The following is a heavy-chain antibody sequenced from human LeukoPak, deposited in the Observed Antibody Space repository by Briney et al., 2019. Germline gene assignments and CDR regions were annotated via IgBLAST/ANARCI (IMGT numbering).Heavy chain of an antibody. V-gene: IGHV3-23*01. CDR1: GFTFGSYA. Sequence: PGGSLRLSCAASGFTFGSYAMTWVRQAPGKGLEWVSAISGSGGSAYYADSVKGRFTISRDNSKNTLYLQMNSLRAEDTAVYYCAKDLGDIVLMVYATSYDYWGQGTLVTVSS. J-gene: IGHJ4*02. CDR3: AKDLGDIVLMVYATSYDY. D-gene: IGHD2-8*01. CDR2: ISGSGGSA.